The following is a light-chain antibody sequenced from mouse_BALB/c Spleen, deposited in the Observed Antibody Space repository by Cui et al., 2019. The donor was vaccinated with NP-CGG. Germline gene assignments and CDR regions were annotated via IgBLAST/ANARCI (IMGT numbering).Light chain of an antibody. CDR1: TGAVTTSNY. J-gene: IGLJ1*01. CDR3: ALWYSNHWV. Sequence: QAVVPQASALITSPGETVTLTCRSSTGAVTTSNYANWVQEKPDHLFTGLIGGTNNRTPGVPARFSGSLIGDKAALIITGAQTEDEAIYFCALWYSNHWVFGGGTKLTVL. V-gene: IGLV1*01. CDR2: GTN.